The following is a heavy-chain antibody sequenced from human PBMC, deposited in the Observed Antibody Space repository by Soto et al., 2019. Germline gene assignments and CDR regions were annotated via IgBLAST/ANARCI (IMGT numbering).Heavy chain of an antibody. V-gene: IGHV3-23*01. CDR1: GFTFSSYA. CDR3: AKGTVVVPAAIQYNWFDP. D-gene: IGHD2-2*02. Sequence: PGGSLRLSCAASGFTFSSYAMSWVRQAPGKGLEWVSAISGSGGSTYYADSVKGRFTISRDNSKNTLYLQMNSLRAEDTAVYYCAKGTVVVPAAIQYNWFDPWGQGTLVTVSS. CDR2: ISGSGGST. J-gene: IGHJ5*02.